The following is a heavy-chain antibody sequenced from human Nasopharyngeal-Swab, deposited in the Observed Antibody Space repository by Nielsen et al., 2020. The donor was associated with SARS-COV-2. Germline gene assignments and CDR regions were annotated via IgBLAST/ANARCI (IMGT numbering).Heavy chain of an antibody. CDR3: ATQWAYCRSTSCDGGFDP. Sequence: SETLSLTCSVSGGSISSSTYYWGWIRQPPGKGLEWVGSMYYSGTNYFNPSLMSRVTISIDMSKNQFSLKLSSVTAADTAVYYCATQWAYCRSTSCDGGFDPWGQGTLVTVSS. CDR1: GGSISSSTYY. CDR2: MYYSGTN. D-gene: IGHD2-2*01. J-gene: IGHJ5*02. V-gene: IGHV4-39*01.